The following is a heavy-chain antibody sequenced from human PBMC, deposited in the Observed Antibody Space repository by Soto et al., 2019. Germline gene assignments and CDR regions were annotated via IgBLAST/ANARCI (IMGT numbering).Heavy chain of an antibody. Sequence: KTSETLSFTCSVSGGSMSEYFWSWIRQSPGKGLEWIGYIYYLGSTDYNPSLKSRVTISVDTSKRQFSLRLTSVTAADTAVYFCGKMLTGTSGHGDFDSWGQGTLVTVSS. J-gene: IGHJ5*01. D-gene: IGHD3-10*01. V-gene: IGHV4-59*08. CDR1: GGSMSEYF. CDR3: GKMLTGTSGHGDFDS. CDR2: IYYLGST.